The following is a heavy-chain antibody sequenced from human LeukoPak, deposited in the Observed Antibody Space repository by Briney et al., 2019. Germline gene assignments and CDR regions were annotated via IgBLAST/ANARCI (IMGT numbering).Heavy chain of an antibody. CDR1: GFTFSSYA. D-gene: IGHD5-24*01. J-gene: IGHJ4*02. V-gene: IGHV3-30-3*01. CDR2: ISYDGSNK. Sequence: GRSLRLSCAASGFTFSSYAMHWVRQAPGKGLEWVAVISYDGSNKYYADSVKGRFTTSRDNSKNTLYLQMNSLRAEDTAVYYCARDLQENGYNMYYFDYWGQGTLVTVSS. CDR3: ARDLQENGYNMYYFDY.